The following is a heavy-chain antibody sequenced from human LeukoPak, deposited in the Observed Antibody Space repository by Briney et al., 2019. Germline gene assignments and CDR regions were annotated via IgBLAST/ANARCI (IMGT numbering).Heavy chain of an antibody. CDR2: IYYSGST. Sequence: SETLSLTCTVSGGSITNYYWSWFRQPPGMGLEWIGYIYYSGSTNYNPSLKSRVTISVDTSKNQFSLKLSSVTAADTAVYYCASRGYYYEGLDYWGQGTLVTVSS. J-gene: IGHJ4*02. V-gene: IGHV4-59*01. CDR3: ASRGYYYEGLDY. D-gene: IGHD3-22*01. CDR1: GGSITNYY.